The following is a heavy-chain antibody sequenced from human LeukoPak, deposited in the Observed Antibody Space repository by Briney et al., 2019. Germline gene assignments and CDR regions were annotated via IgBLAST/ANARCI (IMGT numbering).Heavy chain of an antibody. CDR1: GFTFSMYW. V-gene: IGHV3-74*01. CDR2: INTDGSTT. CDR3: AKSDREGYCSSTSCSYYMDV. D-gene: IGHD2-2*01. Sequence: GGSLRLSCAASGFTFSMYWMHWVRQAPGKGLVWVSRINTDGSTTSYADSVRGRFTISRDNSKNTLYLQMNSLRAEDTAVYYCAKSDREGYCSSTSCSYYMDVWGKGTTVTVSS. J-gene: IGHJ6*03.